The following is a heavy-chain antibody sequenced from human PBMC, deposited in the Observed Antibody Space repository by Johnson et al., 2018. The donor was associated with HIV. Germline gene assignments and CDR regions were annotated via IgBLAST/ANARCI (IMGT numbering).Heavy chain of an antibody. J-gene: IGHJ3*02. Sequence: EQLVESGGGLVQSGGSLRLSCAASGFTFSSYAMSWVRQAPGKGLEWVSAIRGSGGSTYYADPVQGRFTISRDNSKNTPYLQMNSLRAEDTAVYYCARDYGDYAHDAFDIWGQGTMVTVSS. D-gene: IGHD4-17*01. CDR1: GFTFSSYA. V-gene: IGHV3-23*04. CDR3: ARDYGDYAHDAFDI. CDR2: IRGSGGST.